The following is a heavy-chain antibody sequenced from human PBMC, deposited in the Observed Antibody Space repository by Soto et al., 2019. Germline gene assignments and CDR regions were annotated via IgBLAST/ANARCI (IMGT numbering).Heavy chain of an antibody. CDR2: ISAYNGNT. CDR3: ARVPEYCSGGSCYPLGYCGMDV. Sequence: ASVKVSCKASGYTFTSYGISWVRQAPGQGLEWMGWISAYNGNTNYAQKLQGRVTMTTDTSTSTAYMELRSLRSDDTAVYYCARVPEYCSGGSCYPLGYCGMDVCGQGTTVTVS. D-gene: IGHD2-15*01. CDR1: GYTFTSYG. V-gene: IGHV1-18*04. J-gene: IGHJ6*02.